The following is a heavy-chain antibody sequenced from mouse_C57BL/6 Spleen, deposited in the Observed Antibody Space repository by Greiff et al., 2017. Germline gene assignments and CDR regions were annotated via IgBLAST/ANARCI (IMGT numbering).Heavy chain of an antibody. D-gene: IGHD1-1*01. V-gene: IGHV1-59*01. J-gene: IGHJ3*01. CDR1: GYTFTSYW. Sequence: VQLQQPGAELVRPGTSVKLSCKASGYTFTSYWMHWVKQRPGQGLEWIGVIDPSDSYTNYNQKFKGKATLTVYTSSSTAYMQLSSLTSEDSAVYYCASYYYYGSSSFAYWGQGTLVTVSA. CDR2: IDPSDSYT. CDR3: ASYYYYGSSSFAY.